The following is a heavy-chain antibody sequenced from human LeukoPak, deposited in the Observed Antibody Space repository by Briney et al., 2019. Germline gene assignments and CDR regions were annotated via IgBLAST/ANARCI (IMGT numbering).Heavy chain of an antibody. J-gene: IGHJ6*03. V-gene: IGHV3-21*01. Sequence: TGGSLRLSCAASGFTFSSYSMNWVRQAPGKGLEWVSSISSSSSYIYYADSVKGRFTISRDNAKNSLYLQMNSLRAEDTAVYYCARDRPERINSSSWYEDYYYYYMDVWGKGTTVTVSS. CDR3: ARDRPERINSSSWYEDYYYYYMDV. CDR1: GFTFSSYS. CDR2: ISSSSSYI. D-gene: IGHD6-13*01.